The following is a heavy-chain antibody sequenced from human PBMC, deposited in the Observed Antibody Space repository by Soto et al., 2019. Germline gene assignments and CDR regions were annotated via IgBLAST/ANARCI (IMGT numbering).Heavy chain of an antibody. V-gene: IGHV3-33*01. CDR3: ARDRGFDKDIVATTQPLASAYMDV. CDR2: IWYDGSNK. J-gene: IGHJ6*03. D-gene: IGHD5-12*01. Sequence: GGSLRLSCAASGFTFSSYGMHWVRQAPGKGLEWVAVIWYDGSNKYYADSVKGRFTISRDNSKNTLYLQMNSLRAEDTAVYYCARDRGFDKDIVATTQPLASAYMDVWGKGTTVTVSS. CDR1: GFTFSSYG.